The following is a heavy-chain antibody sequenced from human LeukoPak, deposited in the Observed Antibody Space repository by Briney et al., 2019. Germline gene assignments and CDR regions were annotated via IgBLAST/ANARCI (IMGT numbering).Heavy chain of an antibody. CDR3: AKDYSSSSDYFDF. CDR2: ISYDGSNK. D-gene: IGHD6-13*01. J-gene: IGHJ4*02. V-gene: IGHV3-30*04. CDR1: GFTFSSYA. Sequence: ERSLRLSCAASGFTFSSYAIHWVRQAPGKGLEWVAFISYDGSNKYYADSVKGRFTISRDNSKNTLYLEMNSLRPEDTALYCCAKDYSSSSDYFDFWGQGTLVTVSS.